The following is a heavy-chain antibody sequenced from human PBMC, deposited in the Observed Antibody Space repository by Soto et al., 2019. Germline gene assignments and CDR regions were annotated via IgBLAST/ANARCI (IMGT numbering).Heavy chain of an antibody. D-gene: IGHD3-22*01. V-gene: IGHV1-69*01. Sequence: QVQLVQSGAEVKKPESSVKVSCKASGGTFSSYAISWVRQAPGQGLEWMGGIIPIFGTANYAQKFQGRVTINADESTSTVYMELSSLRSEDTAVYYCASGLEVITYGNFDYWGQGTLVTVSS. CDR2: IIPIFGTA. CDR3: ASGLEVITYGNFDY. J-gene: IGHJ4*02. CDR1: GGTFSSYA.